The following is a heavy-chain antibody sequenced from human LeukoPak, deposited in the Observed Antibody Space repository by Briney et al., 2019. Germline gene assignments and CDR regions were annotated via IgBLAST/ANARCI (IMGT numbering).Heavy chain of an antibody. CDR2: ISNSGSTI. CDR3: ARTGPFNWFDP. Sequence: PGGSLRLSCAASGFTFSSYAMSWIRQAPGKGLEWVSYISNSGSTIYYTDSVKGRFTISRDNAKNSLYLQMNSLRAEDTAVYYCARTGPFNWFDPWGQGTLVTVSS. V-gene: IGHV3-11*04. CDR1: GFTFSSYA. J-gene: IGHJ5*02.